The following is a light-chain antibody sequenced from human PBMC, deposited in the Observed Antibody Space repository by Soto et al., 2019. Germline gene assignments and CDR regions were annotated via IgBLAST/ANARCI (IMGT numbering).Light chain of an antibody. CDR3: QQYNNWPLT. Sequence: EIVMTQSPATLSVSPGERATLSWRASQSVSSNLAWYQQKPGQAPRLLIYGASTRATDIPARFSGSGSGTEFTLTISSLQSEDFALYYCQQYNNWPLTFGGGTKVDIK. J-gene: IGKJ4*01. V-gene: IGKV3-15*01. CDR1: QSVSSN. CDR2: GAS.